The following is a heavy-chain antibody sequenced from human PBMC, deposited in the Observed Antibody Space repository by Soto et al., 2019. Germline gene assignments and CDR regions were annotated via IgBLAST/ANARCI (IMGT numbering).Heavy chain of an antibody. CDR3: ARGRDYDILTGCTFWFDP. D-gene: IGHD3-9*01. V-gene: IGHV1-2*02. CDR1: GYTFTGYY. J-gene: IGHJ5*02. Sequence: ASVKVSCKASGYTFTGYYMHWVRQAPGQGLEWMGWINPNSGGTNYAQKFQGRVTMTRDTSISTAYMELSRLRSDDTAVYYCARGRDYDILTGCTFWFDPWGQGTLVTVSS. CDR2: INPNSGGT.